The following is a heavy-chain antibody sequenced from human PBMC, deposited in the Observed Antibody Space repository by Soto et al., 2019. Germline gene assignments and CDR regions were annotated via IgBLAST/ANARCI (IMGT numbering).Heavy chain of an antibody. CDR1: GGTFSSYA. CDR3: AREGATGYFDY. Sequence: ASVKVSCKASGGTFSSYAISWVRQAPGQGLEWMVGIIPIFGTANYTQKFQGRVTITADESTSTAYMELSSLRSEDTAVYYCAREGATGYFDYWGQGTLVTVSS. V-gene: IGHV1-69*13. J-gene: IGHJ4*02. CDR2: IIPIFGTA. D-gene: IGHD1-26*01.